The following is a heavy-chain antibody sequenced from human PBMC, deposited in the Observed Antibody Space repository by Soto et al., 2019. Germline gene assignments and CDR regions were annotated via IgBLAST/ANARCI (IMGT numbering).Heavy chain of an antibody. J-gene: IGHJ6*03. D-gene: IGHD1-7*01. V-gene: IGHV4-59*08. CDR2: IYYSGST. Sequence: SETLSLTCTVSGGSISSYYWSWIRQPPGKGLEWIGYIYYSGSTNYNPSLKSRVTISVDTSKNQFSLKLSSVTAADTAVYYCARHRPSPLIGTTFRYYYYMDVWGKGTTVTVSS. CDR3: ARHRPSPLIGTTFRYYYYMDV. CDR1: GGSISSYY.